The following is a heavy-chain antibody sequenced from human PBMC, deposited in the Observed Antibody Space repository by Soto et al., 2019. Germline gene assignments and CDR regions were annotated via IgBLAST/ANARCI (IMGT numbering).Heavy chain of an antibody. V-gene: IGHV4-34*02. D-gene: IGHD3-10*01. CDR1: GGSFNNYC. CDR2: VCPGGRT. Sequence: QVRQQQWGAGLVRPSETLSLTCAVYGGSFNNYCWSWIRQPPGKGLEWIGEVCPGGRTNYSPTLKREVRIAVEVSKNQFSLRLTSVTVADTAVYYCARGDYGQYDAYNWFDPWGQGNLVIVAS. J-gene: IGHJ5*02. CDR3: ARGDYGQYDAYNWFDP.